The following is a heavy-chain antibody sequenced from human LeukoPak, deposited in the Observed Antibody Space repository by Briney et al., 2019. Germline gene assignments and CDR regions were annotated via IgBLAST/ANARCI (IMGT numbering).Heavy chain of an antibody. J-gene: IGHJ4*02. D-gene: IGHD4-23*01. V-gene: IGHV3-30*02. CDR3: AKDLGVYGGLFDY. Sequence: PGGSLRLSCAASGFTFSSYGMHWVRQAPGKGLKWVAFIRYDGSNKYYADSVKGRFTISRDNSKNTLYLQMNSLRAEDTAVYYCAKDLGVYGGLFDYWGQGTLVTVSS. CDR2: IRYDGSNK. CDR1: GFTFSSYG.